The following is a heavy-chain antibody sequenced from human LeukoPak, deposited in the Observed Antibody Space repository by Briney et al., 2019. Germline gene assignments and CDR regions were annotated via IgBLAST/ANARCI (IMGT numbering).Heavy chain of an antibody. CDR2: ISWNSGSI. CDR3: ARDGKVDTTMVDYFDY. Sequence: GGSLRLSCAASGFTFDDYAMHWVRQAPGKGLEWVSGISWNSGSIGYADSVKGRFTISRDNAKNSLYLQMNSLRAEDTAVYYCARDGKVDTTMVDYFDYWGQGTLVTVSS. V-gene: IGHV3-9*01. D-gene: IGHD5-18*01. CDR1: GFTFDDYA. J-gene: IGHJ4*02.